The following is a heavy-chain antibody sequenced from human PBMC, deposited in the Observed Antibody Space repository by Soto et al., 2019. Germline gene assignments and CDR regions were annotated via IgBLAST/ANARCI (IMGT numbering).Heavy chain of an antibody. CDR1: GFTLNDYA. Sequence: GGSLRLSCVVSGFTLNDYATHWVRQAPGKGLQWVAGVSHDGVEKAYLDSVKGRFTISRDNSKNTLYLQMNSLRAEDTAVYYCAKDPHEGDAFDIWGQGTMVTVSS. J-gene: IGHJ3*02. V-gene: IGHV3-30-3*02. CDR2: VSHDGVEK. CDR3: AKDPHEGDAFDI.